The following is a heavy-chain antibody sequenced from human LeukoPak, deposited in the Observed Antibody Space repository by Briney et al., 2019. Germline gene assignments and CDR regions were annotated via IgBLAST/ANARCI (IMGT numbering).Heavy chain of an antibody. Sequence: GASVKVSCKASGYNLTSYDINWVRQATGQGLEWMGWMNPNSGNIGYAQKFQGRVTMTWNTSIRTAYMELSSLRSEDTAVYYCARTPMYSSNYYHMAFWGKGTTVTVSS. CDR2: MNPNSGNI. CDR1: GYNLTSYD. V-gene: IGHV1-8*01. CDR3: ARTPMYSSNYYHMAF. J-gene: IGHJ6*03. D-gene: IGHD6-19*01.